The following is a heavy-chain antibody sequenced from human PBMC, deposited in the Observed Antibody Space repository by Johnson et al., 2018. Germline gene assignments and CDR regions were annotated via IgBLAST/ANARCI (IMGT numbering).Heavy chain of an antibody. J-gene: IGHJ6*02. CDR2: MNPNSGNT. Sequence: QVQLVQSGAEVKKPGASVKVSCKASGYTFTSYDINWVRQATGQGLEWMGWMNPNSGNTGYAQKFQGRVTMTRNTAISTAYMGLSSLRSEDTAVDYCGSTYYMDSSGYLSPGLVGYDYGMDVWGQGTTVTVSS. V-gene: IGHV1-8*01. D-gene: IGHD3-22*01. CDR3: GSTYYMDSSGYLSPGLVGYDYGMDV. CDR1: GYTFTSYD.